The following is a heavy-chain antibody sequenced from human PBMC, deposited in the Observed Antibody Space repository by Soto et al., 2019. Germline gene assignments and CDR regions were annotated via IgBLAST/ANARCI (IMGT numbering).Heavy chain of an antibody. CDR2: IYPGDSDT. D-gene: IGHD2-2*01. Sequence: GETLKISCKGSGYSFTSYWIGWVRQMPGKGLEWMGIIYPGDSDTRYSPSFQGQVTISADKYISTAYLQWSSLKASDTAMYYCPRRVVPAASGYGMDVWGQGTTVTVSS. V-gene: IGHV5-51*01. CDR3: PRRVVPAASGYGMDV. CDR1: GYSFTSYW. J-gene: IGHJ6*02.